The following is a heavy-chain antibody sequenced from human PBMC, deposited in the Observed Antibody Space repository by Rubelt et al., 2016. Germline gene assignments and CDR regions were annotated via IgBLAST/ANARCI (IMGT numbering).Heavy chain of an antibody. CDR1: GYTFTSYA. D-gene: IGHD3/OR15-3a*01. CDR3: ARIGPGCYYFDY. V-gene: IGHV7-4-1*02. Sequence: QVQLVQSGSELKKPGASVKVSCKASGYTFTSYAMNWVRQAPGQGLEWMGWIKTNTGYSTFVLGFTGRFVFAMDTSGSTAHLQISSLRAEDTAVYYCARIGPGCYYFDYWGQRTLVTDSS. CDR2: IKTNTGYS. J-gene: IGHJ4*02.